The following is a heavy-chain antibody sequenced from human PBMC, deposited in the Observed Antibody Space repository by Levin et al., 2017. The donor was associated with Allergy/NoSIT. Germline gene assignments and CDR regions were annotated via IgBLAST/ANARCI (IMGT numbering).Heavy chain of an antibody. J-gene: IGHJ4*02. Sequence: LSLTCAASGFTFSSYAMHWVRQAPGKGLEWVAVISYDGSNKYYADSVKGRFTISRDNSKNTLYLQMNSLRAEDTAVYYCARGYYDSSGYYGYWGQGTLVTVSS. CDR1: GFTFSSYA. V-gene: IGHV3-30-3*01. CDR2: ISYDGSNK. D-gene: IGHD3-22*01. CDR3: ARGYYDSSGYYGY.